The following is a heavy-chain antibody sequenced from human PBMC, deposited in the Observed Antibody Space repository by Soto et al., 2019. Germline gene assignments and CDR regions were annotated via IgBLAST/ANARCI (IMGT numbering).Heavy chain of an antibody. CDR1: GYTFTYRY. D-gene: IGHD4-17*01. CDR2: ITPFNGNT. CDR3: ATRDPGHY. V-gene: IGHV1-45*02. Sequence: SVKVSCKASGYTFTYRYLHWVRQAPGQALEWMGWITPFNGNTNYAQKFQDRVTMTRDTSTSTVYMELSSLRSEDTAVYYCATRDPGHYWGQGTLVTVSS. J-gene: IGHJ4*02.